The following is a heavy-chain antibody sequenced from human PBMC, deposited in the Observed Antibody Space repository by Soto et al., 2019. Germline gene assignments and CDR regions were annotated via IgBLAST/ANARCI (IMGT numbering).Heavy chain of an antibody. D-gene: IGHD3-10*01. Sequence: QITLKESGPTLVKPTQTLTLTCTFSGFSLSTSGVGVGWIRQPPGKALEWLALIYWDDDKRYSPSLKSRLTITKDTSKNQVALTMTNMDPVDTATYYCAHRGNYLYYFDYWGQGTLVTVSS. CDR1: GFSLSTSGVG. J-gene: IGHJ4*02. CDR2: IYWDDDK. V-gene: IGHV2-5*02. CDR3: AHRGNYLYYFDY.